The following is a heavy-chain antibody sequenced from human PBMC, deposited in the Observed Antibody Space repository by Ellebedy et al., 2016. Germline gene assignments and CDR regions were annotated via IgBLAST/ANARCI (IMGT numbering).Heavy chain of an antibody. V-gene: IGHV5-51*01. D-gene: IGHD3-10*01. J-gene: IGHJ4*02. CDR1: GYNFTKSW. Sequence: GESLKISCNGSGYNFTKSWIGWVRQMPGKGLEWMGIIYPGDSDTRYSPSLQGQVTISVDKSISTAYLQWFSLKASDTAMYYCARRQVSMVGGEVSPFFDFWGQGTLVTVSS. CDR3: ARRQVSMVGGEVSPFFDF. CDR2: IYPGDSDT.